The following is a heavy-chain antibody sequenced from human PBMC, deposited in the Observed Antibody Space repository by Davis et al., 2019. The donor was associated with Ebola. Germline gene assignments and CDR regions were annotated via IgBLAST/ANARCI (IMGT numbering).Heavy chain of an antibody. CDR3: AKDMRDYYDSSGHDY. V-gene: IGHV3-43*02. D-gene: IGHD3-22*01. CDR2: ISGDGGST. Sequence: GSLILSCAASGFTFDDYAMHWVRQAPGKGLEWVSLISGDGGSTYYADSVKGRFTISRDNSKNSLYLQMNSLRTEDTALYYCAKDMRDYYDSSGHDYWGQGTLVTVSS. CDR1: GFTFDDYA. J-gene: IGHJ4*02.